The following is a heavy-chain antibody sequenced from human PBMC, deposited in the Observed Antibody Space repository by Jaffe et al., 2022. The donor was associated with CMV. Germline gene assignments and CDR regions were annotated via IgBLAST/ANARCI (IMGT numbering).Heavy chain of an antibody. Sequence: EVQLVESGGGLVQPGGSLRLSCAASGFTFSSYWMSWVRQAPGKGLEWVANIKQDGSEKYYVDSVKGRFTISRDNAKNSLYLQMNSLRAEDTAVYYCARAGLYYFDAFDIWGQGTMVTVSS. CDR3: ARAGLYYFDAFDI. J-gene: IGHJ3*02. CDR1: GFTFSSYW. D-gene: IGHD2-8*01. CDR2: IKQDGSEK. V-gene: IGHV3-7*03.